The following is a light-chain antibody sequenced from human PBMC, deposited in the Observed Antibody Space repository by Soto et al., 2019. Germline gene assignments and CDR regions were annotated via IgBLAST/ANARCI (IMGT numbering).Light chain of an antibody. V-gene: IGKV1-39*01. CDR2: AAS. CDR1: RSIGNN. CDR3: QQSFSPHIA. J-gene: IGKJ5*01. Sequence: EIQVTQSPTSLSASVGDRVTSTCRASRSIGNNLSWYQQRPGKAPQLLIYAASSLQSGVPSRFSGSTSGTDFTLTINGLQPEDFATYYCQQSFSPHIAFGQGTRL.